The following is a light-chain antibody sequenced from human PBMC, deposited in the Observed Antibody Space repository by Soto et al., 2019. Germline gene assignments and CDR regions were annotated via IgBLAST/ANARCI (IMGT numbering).Light chain of an antibody. J-gene: IGKJ4*01. V-gene: IGKV1D-12*01. CDR2: GAS. CDR1: QGVTNW. CDR3: QQAWSFPLT. Sequence: DIQMTQSPSSVSASVGDRVTITCRASQGVTNWLAWYQQRPGKAPNLLIYGASTLQSGVPSRFSGSGFGTDFTLTISSLQPEDFATYYCQQAWSFPLTYGGGTRVEIK.